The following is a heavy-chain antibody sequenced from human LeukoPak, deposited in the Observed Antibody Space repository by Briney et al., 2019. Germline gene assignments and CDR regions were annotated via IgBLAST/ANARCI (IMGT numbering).Heavy chain of an antibody. CDR2: INQDGTEK. CDR1: GFTFSSYW. J-gene: IGHJ4*02. CDR3: AKDRVTRRWGTQEFDY. V-gene: IGHV3-7*03. Sequence: GGSLRLSCAASGFTFSSYWMSWVRQAPGEGLEWVAKINQDGTEKAYVDSVRGRFTISRDNAKNSLSLQMNSLRAEDTAVYYCAKDRVTRRWGTQEFDYWGQGTLVTVSS. D-gene: IGHD2-21*02.